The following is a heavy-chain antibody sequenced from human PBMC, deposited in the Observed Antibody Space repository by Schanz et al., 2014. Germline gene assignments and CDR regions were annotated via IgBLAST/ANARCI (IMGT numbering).Heavy chain of an antibody. V-gene: IGHV4-38-2*02. CDR3: AKTNTLPHPWAFDI. CDR1: SYSISSAYY. Sequence: QVQLQESGPGLVKPSETLSLTCTVSSYSISSAYYWGWIRQPPGKGLEWIGTIYHSGSTYYNPSLKSTLTISVDMSKTHSSLKRSCVTAADTAMYYCAKTNTLPHPWAFDIWGLGPMVTVSS. J-gene: IGHJ3*02. CDR2: IYHSGST. D-gene: IGHD2-8*01.